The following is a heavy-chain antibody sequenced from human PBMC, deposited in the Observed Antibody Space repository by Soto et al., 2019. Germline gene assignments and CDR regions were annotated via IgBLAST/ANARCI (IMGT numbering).Heavy chain of an antibody. V-gene: IGHV4-61*01. CDR2: IYYSGPS. CDR3: PRGYSQYAH. J-gene: IGHJ4*02. D-gene: IGHD4-4*01. CDR1: GGSVSRDSNF. Sequence: PSETLSLTCTVSGGSVSRDSNFWSWIRQPPGKGLEWIGYIYYSGPSRYNPSLESRVTISIDSSKNQVSLTLTSVTAADTAVYYCPRGYSQYAHWGRGTLVTVSS.